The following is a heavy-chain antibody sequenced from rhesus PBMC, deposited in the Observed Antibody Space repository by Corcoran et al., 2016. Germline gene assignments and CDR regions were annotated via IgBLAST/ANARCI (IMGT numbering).Heavy chain of an antibody. CDR1: GGSISSSY. CDR2: IYGSGSST. Sequence: QLQLQESGPGLVKPSETLSVTCAVSGGSISSSYWSWIRQAPGKGLELIGYIYGSGSSTNYNASLKCRLTLSVDTSKNQLSMKLSSVTAADTAVYYCASYYNICTGWLRYWGQGVLVTVSS. CDR3: ASYYNICTGWLRY. J-gene: IGHJ4*01. D-gene: IGHD3-3*01. V-gene: IGHV4-169*02.